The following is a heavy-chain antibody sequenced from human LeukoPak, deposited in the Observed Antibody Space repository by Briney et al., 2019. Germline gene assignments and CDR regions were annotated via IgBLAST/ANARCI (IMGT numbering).Heavy chain of an antibody. J-gene: IGHJ4*02. CDR2: IDGGGTT. CDR3: ANRGY. Sequence: PGGSLRLSCAASVFTVSSDFMIWVRQAPGKGLEWVSKIDGGGTTNYADSVKGRFTVSRDNSKNTVYLQMNSLRVEDTAMYSCANRGYWGQGTLVTVSS. CDR1: VFTVSSDF. V-gene: IGHV3-66*01.